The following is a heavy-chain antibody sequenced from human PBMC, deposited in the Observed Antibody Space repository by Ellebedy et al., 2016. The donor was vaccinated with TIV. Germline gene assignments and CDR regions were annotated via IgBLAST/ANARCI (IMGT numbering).Heavy chain of an antibody. CDR3: AKDFAVDSGWTFDN. CDR1: GFTFSRYA. Sequence: GESLKISXAASGFTFSRYAMSWVRQGPGKGLEWVSGISDSGGSTYYADSVKGRFTISRDNSKNTLYLQMNSLRAEDTAVYYRAKDFAVDSGWTFDNWGQGILVTVSS. D-gene: IGHD6-19*01. CDR2: ISDSGGST. V-gene: IGHV3-23*01. J-gene: IGHJ4*02.